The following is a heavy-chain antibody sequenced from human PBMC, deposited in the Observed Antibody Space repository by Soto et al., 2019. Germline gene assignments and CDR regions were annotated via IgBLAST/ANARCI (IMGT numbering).Heavy chain of an antibody. D-gene: IGHD2-2*01. CDR1: GGSISSDNW. CDR2: IHHIGRT. CDR3: ARGDIVVVPAARYYYYYMDV. J-gene: IGHJ6*03. Sequence: SETLSLTCAVSGGSISSDNWWSWVRQPPGKGLEWIGEIHHIGRTSYNPSLKSRVTISVEKSNNQFSLMLNSVTAADTAVYYCARGDIVVVPAARYYYYYMDVWGKGTTVTVSS. V-gene: IGHV4-4*02.